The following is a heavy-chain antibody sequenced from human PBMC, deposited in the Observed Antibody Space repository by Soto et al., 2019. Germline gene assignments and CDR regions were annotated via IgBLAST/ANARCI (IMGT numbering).Heavy chain of an antibody. CDR3: ARDLSEHQLDDPSGY. V-gene: IGHV3-48*03. J-gene: IGHJ4*02. Sequence: EVQLVESGGGLVQPGGSLRLSCAASGFTFSSYEMKWVRQAAGTRLEWVSYISSRGSTIYYADSVKGRFTNSRDNPKNSLYLQMNSLRAEDTAVYYCARDLSEHQLDDPSGYWGKGSLVTVAS. D-gene: IGHD6-13*01. CDR2: ISSRGSTI. CDR1: GFTFSSYE.